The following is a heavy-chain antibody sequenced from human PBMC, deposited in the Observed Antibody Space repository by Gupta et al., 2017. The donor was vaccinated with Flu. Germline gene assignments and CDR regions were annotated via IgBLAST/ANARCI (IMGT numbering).Heavy chain of an antibody. Sequence: EVQLVESGGVLVQHGRCLRLSCVASGFPFDVYAMHCVRQTPGKGLECVSGINWDSDTIAYAASVNGRFTISRDNAKNSLYLQINGLRTEDTALYYCVKDIGWLLGRDVTGVLDQWGPGTLVTVSS. CDR3: VKDIGWLLGRDVTGVLDQ. CDR2: INWDSDTI. CDR1: GFPFDVYA. D-gene: IGHD6-19*01. J-gene: IGHJ4*02. V-gene: IGHV3-9*01.